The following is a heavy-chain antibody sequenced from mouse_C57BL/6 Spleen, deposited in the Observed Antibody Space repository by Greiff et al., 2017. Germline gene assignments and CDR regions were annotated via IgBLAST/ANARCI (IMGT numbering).Heavy chain of an antibody. J-gene: IGHJ4*01. D-gene: IGHD2-2*01. CDR2: ISYDGSN. CDR1: GYSITSGYY. CDR3: ARDGGLRRDYAMDY. Sequence: EVKLVESGPGLVKPSQSLSLTCSVTGYSITSGYYWNWIRQFPGNKLEWMGYISYDGSNNYNPSLKNRISITRDTSKNQFFLKLNSVTTEDTATYYCARDGGLRRDYAMDYWGQGTSVTVSS. V-gene: IGHV3-6*01.